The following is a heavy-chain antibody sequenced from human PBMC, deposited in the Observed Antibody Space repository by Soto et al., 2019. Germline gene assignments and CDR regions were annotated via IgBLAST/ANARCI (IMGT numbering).Heavy chain of an antibody. CDR1: GGSISSGGYY. V-gene: IGHV4-31*03. Sequence: SETLSLTCTVSGGSISSGGYYWSWIRQHPGKDLEWIGYIYYSGSTYYNPSLKSRVTISVDTSKNQFSLKLSSVTAADTAVYYCARDRYCSGGSCYSDVSYWFDPWGQGTLVTVSS. CDR2: IYYSGST. CDR3: ARDRYCSGGSCYSDVSYWFDP. J-gene: IGHJ5*02. D-gene: IGHD2-15*01.